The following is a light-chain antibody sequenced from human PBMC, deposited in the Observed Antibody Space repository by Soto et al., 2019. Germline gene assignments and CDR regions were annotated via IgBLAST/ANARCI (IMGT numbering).Light chain of an antibody. Sequence: DIQMTQSPSTLSASVGDRVTITCRASQSLNNYLAWYQQKPGKAPKLLIYDASTLERGVPSRFSGTGSGTEFTLTISSLPPDDFATYYCQQYYRSSITFGQGTRLEIK. V-gene: IGKV1-5*01. CDR2: DAS. CDR3: QQYYRSSIT. J-gene: IGKJ5*01. CDR1: QSLNNY.